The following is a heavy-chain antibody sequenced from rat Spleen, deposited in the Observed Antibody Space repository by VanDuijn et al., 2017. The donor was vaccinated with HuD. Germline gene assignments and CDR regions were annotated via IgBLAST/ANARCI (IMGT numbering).Heavy chain of an antibody. J-gene: IGHJ2*01. CDR3: ASHWGRAYFDY. V-gene: IGHV5-7*01. Sequence: EVQLVESGGGLVQPGRSLKLSCTASGFTFSTFPMVWVRQAPKKCLEWVASISYGGSRTYYRDSVKGRFTISRNDAKSTLYLQMDSLRSEDTATYYCASHWGRAYFDYWGQGVMVAVSS. D-gene: IGHD5-1*01. CDR1: GFTFSTFP. CDR2: ISYGGSRT.